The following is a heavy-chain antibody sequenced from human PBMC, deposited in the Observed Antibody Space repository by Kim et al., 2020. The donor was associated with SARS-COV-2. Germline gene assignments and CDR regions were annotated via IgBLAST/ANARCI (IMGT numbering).Heavy chain of an antibody. CDR3: ARRMVQGVRDLDAFDI. J-gene: IGHJ3*02. Sequence: GESLKISCKGSGYSFTSYWIGWVRQMPGKGLEWMGIIYPGDSDTRYSPSFQGQVTISADKSISTAYLQWSSLKASDTAMYYCARRMVQGVRDLDAFDIWGQGTMVTVSS. CDR1: GYSFTSYW. D-gene: IGHD3-10*01. CDR2: IYPGDSDT. V-gene: IGHV5-51*01.